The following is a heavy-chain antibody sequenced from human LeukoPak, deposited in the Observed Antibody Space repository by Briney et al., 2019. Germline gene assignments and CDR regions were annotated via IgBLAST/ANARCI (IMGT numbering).Heavy chain of an antibody. CDR2: ITWNSDNR. CDR1: GFNFGGYA. CDR3: AKDISYGGNSGPLVG. Sequence: GGSLRLSCAASGFNFGGYAMHWVRQAPGKGLEWVSRITWNSDNRVYADSVQGRFTISRDNAKNSLYLQMNSLRAEDTALYYCAKDISYGGNSGPLVGWGQGTLVTVSS. V-gene: IGHV3-9*01. D-gene: IGHD4-17*01. J-gene: IGHJ4*02.